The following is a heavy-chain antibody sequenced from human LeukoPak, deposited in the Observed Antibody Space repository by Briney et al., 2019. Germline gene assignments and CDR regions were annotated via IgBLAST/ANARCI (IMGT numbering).Heavy chain of an antibody. CDR1: GYTFTGYY. CDR2: INPNSGNT. Sequence: GASVKVSCKASGYTFTGYYMHWVRQAPGQGLEWMGWINPNSGNTGYAQKFQGRVTMTRNTSISTAYMELSSLRSEDTAVYYCASSDDFWSGYYGYWGQGTLVTVSS. V-gene: IGHV1-8*02. J-gene: IGHJ4*02. D-gene: IGHD3-3*01. CDR3: ASSDDFWSGYYGY.